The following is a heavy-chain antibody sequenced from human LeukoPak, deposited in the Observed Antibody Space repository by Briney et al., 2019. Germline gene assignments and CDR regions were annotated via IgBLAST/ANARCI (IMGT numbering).Heavy chain of an antibody. V-gene: IGHV4-39*07. CDR3: ARDLGIIPFDI. CDR2: IYYSGST. CDR1: GGSISSSSYY. J-gene: IGHJ3*02. D-gene: IGHD3-16*01. Sequence: PSETLSLTCTVSGGSISSSSYYWGWIRQPPGKGLEWIGSIYYSGSTYYNPSLKSRVTISVDTSKNQFSLKLSSVTAADTAVYYCARDLGIIPFDIWGQGTMVTVSS.